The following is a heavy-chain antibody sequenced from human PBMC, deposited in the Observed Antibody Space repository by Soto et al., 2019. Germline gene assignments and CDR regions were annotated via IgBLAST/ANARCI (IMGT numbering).Heavy chain of an antibody. V-gene: IGHV3-23*01. CDR1: GFTFSSYA. CDR3: AKDGGYAYYDSSGYYFGY. D-gene: IGHD3-22*01. Sequence: EVQLLESGGGLVQPGGSLRLSCAASGFTFSSYAMSWVRQAPGKGLEWVSAISGSGGSTYYADSVKGRFTISRDNSKNPLYLQMNSLRAEDTAVYYCAKDGGYAYYDSSGYYFGYWGQGTLVTVSS. J-gene: IGHJ4*02. CDR2: ISGSGGST.